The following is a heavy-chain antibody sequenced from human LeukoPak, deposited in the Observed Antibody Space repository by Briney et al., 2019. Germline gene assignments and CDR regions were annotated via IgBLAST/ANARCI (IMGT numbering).Heavy chain of an antibody. V-gene: IGHV3-23*01. CDR2: ISGSGGST. Sequence: GGSLRLSCAASGFTFSSYAMSWVRQAPGKGLEWVSAISGSGGSTYYADSVKGRFTISRDNSKNTLYLQMNSLRAEDTAVYYCAKDLSHYDFWSGYYTGPIGEFDYWGQGTLVTVSS. D-gene: IGHD3-3*01. J-gene: IGHJ4*02. CDR3: AKDLSHYDFWSGYYTGPIGEFDY. CDR1: GFTFSSYA.